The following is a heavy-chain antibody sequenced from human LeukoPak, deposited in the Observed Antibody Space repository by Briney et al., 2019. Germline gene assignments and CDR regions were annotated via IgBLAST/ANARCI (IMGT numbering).Heavy chain of an antibody. D-gene: IGHD3-10*01. Sequence: GGSLRLSCAASGFTFSSYALSWVRQAPGKGLEWVSAISGSGGSTYYADSVKGRFTISRDNSKNTLYLQMNSLRAEDTAVYYCARLRELWFGELDPWGQGTLVTVSS. CDR2: ISGSGGST. V-gene: IGHV3-23*01. CDR1: GFTFSSYA. CDR3: ARLRELWFGELDP. J-gene: IGHJ5*02.